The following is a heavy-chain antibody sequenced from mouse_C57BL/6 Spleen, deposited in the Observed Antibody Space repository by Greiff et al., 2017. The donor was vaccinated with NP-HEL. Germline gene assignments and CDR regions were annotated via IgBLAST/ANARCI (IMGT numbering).Heavy chain of an antibody. D-gene: IGHD1-1*01. V-gene: IGHV1-82*01. CDR1: GYAFSSSW. Sequence: VKLQQSGPELVKPGASVKISCTASGYAFSSSWMNWVKQRPGKGLEWIGRIYPGDGDTNYNGKFKGKATLTADKSSSTAYMQLSSLTSEDSAVYFCARFRDYGSGYDYWGQGTTLTVSS. CDR3: ARFRDYGSGYDY. J-gene: IGHJ2*01. CDR2: IYPGDGDT.